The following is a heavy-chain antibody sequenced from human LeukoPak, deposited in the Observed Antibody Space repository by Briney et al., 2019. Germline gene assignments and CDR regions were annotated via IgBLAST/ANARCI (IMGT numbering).Heavy chain of an antibody. CDR3: ASEGDWVSNYWFDP. D-gene: IGHD4-11*01. Sequence: PSETLSLTCTVSGGSISSYYWSWIRQPAGKGLEWIGRIYTSGYTNYNPSLKSRVTMSLDTSKNQFSLKLSSVTAADTAVYYCASEGDWVSNYWFDPWGQGTLVTVSS. CDR2: IYTSGYT. V-gene: IGHV4-4*07. J-gene: IGHJ5*02. CDR1: GGSISSYY.